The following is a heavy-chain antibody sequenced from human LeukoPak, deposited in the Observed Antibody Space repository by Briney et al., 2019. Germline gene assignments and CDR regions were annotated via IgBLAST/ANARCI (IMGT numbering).Heavy chain of an antibody. V-gene: IGHV3-30-3*01. D-gene: IGHD6-13*01. CDR3: ARDLSTWYTFDY. J-gene: IGHJ4*02. CDR1: GFTFRSYA. Sequence: QSGGSLRLSCAASGFTFRSYAIHWVRQAPGKGLEWVAFISYDGADKYYADSVRGRLTISRDNSKNTLSLQINSLRAEDTAVYYCARDLSTWYTFDYWGQGTVVTVSS. CDR2: ISYDGADK.